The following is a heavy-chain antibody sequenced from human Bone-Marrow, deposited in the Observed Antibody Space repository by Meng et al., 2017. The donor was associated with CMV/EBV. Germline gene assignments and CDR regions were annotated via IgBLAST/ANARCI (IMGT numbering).Heavy chain of an antibody. CDR1: GYTFTSYG. J-gene: IGHJ4*02. D-gene: IGHD7-27*01. V-gene: IGHV1-2*02. CDR2: IHPHRGDT. CDR3: ARDNNWGRDY. Sequence: ASVKVSCKASGYTFTSYGISWVRQAPGQGLEWMGWIHPHRGDTNYAQQFQGRVTLTRDTSINTGYMELNRLTSDDTAVYYCARDNNWGRDYWGQGTLVTVSS.